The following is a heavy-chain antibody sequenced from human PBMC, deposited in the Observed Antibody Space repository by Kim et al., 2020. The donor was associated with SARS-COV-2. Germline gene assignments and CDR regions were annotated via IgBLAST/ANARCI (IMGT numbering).Heavy chain of an antibody. CDR1: GFILSSYG. V-gene: IGHV3-33*05. CDR3: AKDGTNGKMHLDY. D-gene: IGHD1-1*01. Sequence: GGSLRLSCAASGFILSSYGMHWVRQAPGKGLEWVAVISYDGSNKYYADSVKGRFTISRDNSKNPLYLQMNSLRAADTAVYYCAKDGTNGKMHLDYWGQG. CDR2: ISYDGSNK. J-gene: IGHJ4*02.